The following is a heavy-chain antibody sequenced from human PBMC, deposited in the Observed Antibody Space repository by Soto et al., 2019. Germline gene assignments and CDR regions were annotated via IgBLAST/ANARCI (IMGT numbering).Heavy chain of an antibody. CDR1: GFTFSAYY. J-gene: IGHJ5*02. CDR2: IGSSGSPI. CDR3: ARESSSTSDNWFDH. V-gene: IGHV3-11*01. D-gene: IGHD2-2*01. Sequence: QVQLVESGGGLVKPGGSLRLSCVASGFTFSAYYMTWIRQAPGKGLEWVSYIGSSGSPIYHADSVKGRFTISRDNAKNSLFLQMNSLRAEDTSVYYCARESSSTSDNWFDHWGQGTLVTVSS.